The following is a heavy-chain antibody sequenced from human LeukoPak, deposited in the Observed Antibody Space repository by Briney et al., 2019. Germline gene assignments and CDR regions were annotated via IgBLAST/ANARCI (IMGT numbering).Heavy chain of an antibody. CDR1: RFTVSSSE. CDR2: FSGSGGST. Sequence: PGGSLRLSCAASRFTVSSSEMSWIRQAPGKGLEWVSAFSGSGGSTHYADSVKGRFTISRDNSKNTLYLQMNSLRAEDTAVYYCAKDPRYSSGWFYFDNWGQGTLVTVSS. J-gene: IGHJ4*02. CDR3: AKDPRYSSGWFYFDN. V-gene: IGHV3-23*01. D-gene: IGHD6-19*01.